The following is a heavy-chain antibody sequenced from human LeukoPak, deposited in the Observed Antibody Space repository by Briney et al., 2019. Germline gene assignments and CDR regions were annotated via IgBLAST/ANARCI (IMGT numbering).Heavy chain of an antibody. Sequence: PGGSLRLSCAASGFTFSSYGMHWVRQAPGKVLEWVAVISHDDGSYKNYAAAVKGVFIISRDNSKNIMYLKMNSVTGEDTAFYYCARDASSGWYRVTDYWGQGTMVTVSS. V-gene: IGHV3-30*03. D-gene: IGHD6-19*01. J-gene: IGHJ4*02. CDR3: ARDASSGWYRVTDY. CDR2: ISHDDGSYK. CDR1: GFTFSSYG.